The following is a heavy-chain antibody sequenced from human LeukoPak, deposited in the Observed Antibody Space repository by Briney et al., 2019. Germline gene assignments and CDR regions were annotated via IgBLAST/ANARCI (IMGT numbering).Heavy chain of an antibody. CDR3: ARDNLGFDY. Sequence: EASVKVSCKASGYTFTSFGIIWVRQAPGQGLEWMGWISAYNGNTNYAQKVQGRITMTTDRSTSTAYMELRSLRPDDTAVYYCARDNLGFDYWGQGTLVTVS. D-gene: IGHD7-27*01. CDR2: ISAYNGNT. CDR1: GYTFTSFG. V-gene: IGHV1-18*01. J-gene: IGHJ4*02.